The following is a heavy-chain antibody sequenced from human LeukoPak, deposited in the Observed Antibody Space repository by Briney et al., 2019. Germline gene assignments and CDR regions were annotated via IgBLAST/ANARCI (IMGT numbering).Heavy chain of an antibody. CDR3: ARTVTTVYWHFDL. Sequence: PSETLSLTCAVSGYSISSGYYWGWIRQPPGKGLEWIGSIYHSGSTYYNPSLKSRVTISVDTSKNQFSLKLSSVTAADTAVYYCARTVTTVYWHFDLWGRGTLVTVSS. CDR2: IYHSGST. J-gene: IGHJ2*01. CDR1: GYSISSGYY. V-gene: IGHV4-38-2*01. D-gene: IGHD4-11*01.